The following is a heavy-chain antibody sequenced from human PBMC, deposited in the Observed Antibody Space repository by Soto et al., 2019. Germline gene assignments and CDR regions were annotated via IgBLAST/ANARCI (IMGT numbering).Heavy chain of an antibody. V-gene: IGHV3-15*06. J-gene: IGHJ4*02. CDR1: GFTFRTSA. CDR3: TTVFYDSSGNPDY. Sequence: EVQLLESGGGLVQPGGSLRLSCAASGFTFRTSAMSWVRRAPGKGLEWVSGINSDDSKHYIASVKGRFTISRDDSKNTLYLQMNSLETEDTAVYYCTTVFYDSSGNPDYWGQGTLVTVSS. CDR2: INSDDSK. D-gene: IGHD3-22*01.